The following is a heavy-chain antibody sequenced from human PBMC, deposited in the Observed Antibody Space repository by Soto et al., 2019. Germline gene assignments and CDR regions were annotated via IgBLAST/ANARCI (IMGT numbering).Heavy chain of an antibody. J-gene: IGHJ4*02. CDR3: ARPYCTNGVCYYYFDH. CDR1: GFTFSTYA. CDR2: IYYDGSNK. Sequence: QVQLVESGGGLVQPGRSLRLSCVASGFTFSTYAMHWVRQAPGKGLEWVAVIYYDGSNKYCSDSVKGRFTISRDNSKNTLYLQMNSLRAEDTAVYYCARPYCTNGVCYYYFDHWGQGTLVTVSS. V-gene: IGHV3-33*01. D-gene: IGHD2-8*01.